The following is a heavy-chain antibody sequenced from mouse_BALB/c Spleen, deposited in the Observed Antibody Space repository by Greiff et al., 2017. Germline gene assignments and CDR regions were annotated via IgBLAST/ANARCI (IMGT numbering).Heavy chain of an antibody. CDR1: GDSITSGY. Sequence: EVKLVESGPSLVKPSQTLSLTCSVTGDSITSGYWNWIRKFPGNKLEYMGYISYSGSTYYNPSLKSRISITRDTSKNQYYLQLNSVTTEDTATYYCARRDYGENAMDYWGQGTSVTVSS. CDR2: ISYSGST. V-gene: IGHV3-8*02. D-gene: IGHD2-13*01. J-gene: IGHJ4*01. CDR3: ARRDYGENAMDY.